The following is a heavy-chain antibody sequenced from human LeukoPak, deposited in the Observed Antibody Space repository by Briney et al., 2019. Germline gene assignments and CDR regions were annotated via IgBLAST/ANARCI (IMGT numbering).Heavy chain of an antibody. CDR1: GYTLTELS. CDR3: ATAHCSSTSCYDNWFGP. D-gene: IGHD2-2*01. V-gene: IGHV1-24*01. CDR2: FDPEDGET. Sequence: VKVSCKVSGYTLTELSMHWVRQAPGKGLEWMGGFDPEDGETIYAQKFQGRVTMTEDTSTDTAYMELSSLRSEDTAVYYCATAHCSSTSCYDNWFGPWGQGTLVTVSS. J-gene: IGHJ5*02.